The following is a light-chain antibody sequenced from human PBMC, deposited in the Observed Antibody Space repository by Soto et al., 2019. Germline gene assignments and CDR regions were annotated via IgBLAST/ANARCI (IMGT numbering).Light chain of an antibody. CDR2: RAS. J-gene: IGKJ1*01. CDR3: QHYNASSPWT. Sequence: DLQMTQSPATLPASVGDRVTITCRASQSVDNWLAWFQQKPGKAPKVRIHRASSLDSGVPSRFSGSGWGTEFTLAITSLQPDDFATYDCQHYNASSPWTFGQGTKVEIK. V-gene: IGKV1-5*03. CDR1: QSVDNW.